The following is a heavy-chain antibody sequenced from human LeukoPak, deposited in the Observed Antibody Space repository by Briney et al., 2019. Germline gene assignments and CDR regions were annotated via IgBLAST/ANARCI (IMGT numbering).Heavy chain of an antibody. CDR3: ARDRDWMLYDY. CDR1: GFTFSSYR. J-gene: IGHJ4*02. V-gene: IGHV3-21*01. Sequence: PGGSLRLSCAASGFTFSSYRMNWVRQAPGKGLEWVASISATNDYIYYADSLKGRFTISRDNAKNSLYLQMNSLRAEDTAMYYCARDRDWMLYDYWGQGTLATVSS. CDR2: ISATNDYI. D-gene: IGHD3-9*01.